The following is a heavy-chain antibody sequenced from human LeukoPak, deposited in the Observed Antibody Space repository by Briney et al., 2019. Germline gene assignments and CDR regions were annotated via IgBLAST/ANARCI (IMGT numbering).Heavy chain of an antibody. D-gene: IGHD3-3*01. CDR2: ISSSSSTI. J-gene: IGHJ6*02. CDR3: ARESRGSYDFWSGYYYYYYGMDV. CDR1: GFTFSSYG. Sequence: GGSLRLSCAASGFTFSSYGMHWVRQAPGKGLEWVSYISSSSSTIYYADSVKGRFTISRDNAKNSQYLQMNSLRAEDTAVYYCARESRGSYDFWSGYYYYYYGMDVWGQGTTVTVSS. V-gene: IGHV3-48*01.